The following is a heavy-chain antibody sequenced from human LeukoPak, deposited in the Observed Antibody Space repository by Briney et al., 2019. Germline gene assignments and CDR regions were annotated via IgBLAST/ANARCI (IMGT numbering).Heavy chain of an antibody. Sequence: GGSLRLSCAASGFTVSSNYMSWIRQAPGKGLEWVSYISGSSSNTKYADSVKGRFTISRDNAKNSLYLQMNSLRAEDTAVYYCARDSAHIVVVPAVIPPSLDNWFDPWGQGTLVTVSS. CDR2: ISGSSSNT. CDR1: GFTVSSNY. J-gene: IGHJ5*02. V-gene: IGHV3-11*05. CDR3: ARDSAHIVVVPAVIPPSLDNWFDP. D-gene: IGHD2-2*01.